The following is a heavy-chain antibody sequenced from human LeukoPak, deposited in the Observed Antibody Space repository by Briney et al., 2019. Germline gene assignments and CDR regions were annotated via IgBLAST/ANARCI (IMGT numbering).Heavy chain of an antibody. CDR2: ISAYNGNT. CDR1: GYTFTSYG. V-gene: IGHV1-18*01. D-gene: IGHD3-22*01. J-gene: IGHJ4*02. CDR3: ARVLAYYDSSGPFDY. Sequence: GASVKVSCKASGYTFTSYGISWVRQAPGQGLEWMGWISAYNGNTNYAQKLQGRVTMTTDTSTSTACMELRSLRSDDTAVYYCARVLAYYDSSGPFDYWGQGTLVTVSS.